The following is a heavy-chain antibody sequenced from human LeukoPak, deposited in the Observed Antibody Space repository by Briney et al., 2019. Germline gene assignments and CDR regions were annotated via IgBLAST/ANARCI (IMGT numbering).Heavy chain of an antibody. Sequence: SETLSLTCTVSGGSISSYYWSWIGQPPGKGLEWIGYIYYSGSTNYNPSLKSRVTISVDTSKNQFSLKLSSVTAADTAVYYCAREGQWLPGFDYWGQATLVTVSS. CDR3: AREGQWLPGFDY. J-gene: IGHJ4*02. CDR2: IYYSGST. CDR1: GGSISSYY. D-gene: IGHD6-19*01. V-gene: IGHV4-59*01.